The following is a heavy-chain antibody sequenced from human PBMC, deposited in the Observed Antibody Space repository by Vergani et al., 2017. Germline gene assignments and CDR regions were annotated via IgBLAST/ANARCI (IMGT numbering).Heavy chain of an antibody. J-gene: IGHJ4*02. Sequence: VQLLESGGGLVQPGGSLRLSCTASGFIFSNYAMNWVRQAPGKGLEWVSGISGSGGSSYYADSGKGRFTISRDNSKNTLYLQMNSLGTEVTAVYYWAKDGGVVVAALYYFDYWGQGTLVTVSS. D-gene: IGHD2-15*01. CDR1: GFIFSNYA. CDR2: ISGSGGSS. CDR3: AKDGGVVVAALYYFDY. V-gene: IGHV3-23*01.